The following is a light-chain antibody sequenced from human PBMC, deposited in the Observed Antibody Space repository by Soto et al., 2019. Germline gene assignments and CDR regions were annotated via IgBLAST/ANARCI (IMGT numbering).Light chain of an antibody. V-gene: IGLV4-69*01. CDR3: QTWGTGIVV. J-gene: IGLJ3*02. Sequence: QPVLTQSPSASASLGASVKLTCTLSSGHSSYAIAWHQQQPEQGPRYLMKLKSDGSHIKGAGIPDRFSGSSSGTERYLTISSLQSEDEADYYCQTWGTGIVVFGGGTKLTVL. CDR1: SGHSSYA. CDR2: LKSDGSH.